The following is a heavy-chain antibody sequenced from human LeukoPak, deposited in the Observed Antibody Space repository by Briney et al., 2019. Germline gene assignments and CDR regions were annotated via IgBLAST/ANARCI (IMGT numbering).Heavy chain of an antibody. Sequence: GGSLRLSCAASGFTFSRYWMSCVRQAPGKGLEWVANINQDGNEEYYVDSVKGRFTISRDNAKNSLYLQMNSLRAEDTALYFCVRDDSSGKHYLEYWGQGTLATVSS. CDR1: GFTFSRYW. CDR2: INQDGNEE. D-gene: IGHD3-22*01. V-gene: IGHV3-7*01. J-gene: IGHJ4*02. CDR3: VRDDSSGKHYLEY.